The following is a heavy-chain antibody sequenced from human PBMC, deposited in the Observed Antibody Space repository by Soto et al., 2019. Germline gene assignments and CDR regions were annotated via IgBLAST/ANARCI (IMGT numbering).Heavy chain of an antibody. CDR1: GITLSTYG. V-gene: IGHV3-30*03. CDR2: ISYDGNIK. J-gene: IGHJ4*01. CDR3: AGGGSGHYYFYY. D-gene: IGHD5-12*01. Sequence: QVQPVESGGGVVQPGRSLRLSCTAAGITLSTYGMHWVRQAPGKGLEWVAGISYDGNIKDYADSVKGRFTISRDNSKNTLYVQMNSLRAEDTAVYYCAGGGSGHYYFYYWGHGTLVTVSS.